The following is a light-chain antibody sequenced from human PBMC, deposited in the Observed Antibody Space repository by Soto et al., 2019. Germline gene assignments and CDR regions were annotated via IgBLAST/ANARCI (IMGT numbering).Light chain of an antibody. Sequence: EIVLTQTPGTLSLSPGERATLSCRASQSGSSTYLAWYQQKPGQSPRLRIYDASRRATGIPDRFSGSGSGTAFTLTISRLEPQDFAVYYCQQYGNSHRTFGQGTKVEIK. CDR1: QSGSSTY. V-gene: IGKV3-20*01. J-gene: IGKJ1*01. CDR2: DAS. CDR3: QQYGNSHRT.